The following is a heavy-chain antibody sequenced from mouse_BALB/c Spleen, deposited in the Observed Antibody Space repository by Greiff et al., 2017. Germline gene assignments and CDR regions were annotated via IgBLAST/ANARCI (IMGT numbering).Heavy chain of an antibody. Sequence: EVQGVESGGGLVQPGGSLRLSCATSGFTFTDYYMSWVRQPPGKALEWLGFIRNKANGYTTEYSASVKGRFTISRDNSQSILYLQMNTLRAEDSATYYCARNGNYVYYFDYWGQGTTLTVSS. CDR1: GFTFTDYY. CDR2: IRNKANGYTT. J-gene: IGHJ2*01. CDR3: ARNGNYVYYFDY. D-gene: IGHD2-1*01. V-gene: IGHV7-3*02.